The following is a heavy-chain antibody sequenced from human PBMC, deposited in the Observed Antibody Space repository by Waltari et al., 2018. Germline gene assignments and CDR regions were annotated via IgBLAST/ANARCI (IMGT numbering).Heavy chain of an antibody. CDR1: GFTFSSYW. D-gene: IGHD3-10*01. V-gene: IGHV3-74*01. CDR3: AISGRKGFDP. J-gene: IGHJ5*02. Sequence: EVQLVESGGGLVQPGGSLRLSCAASGFTFSSYWMHWVRQAPGKGLVVVSRINSDGSSTSYADSVKGRFTISRDNAKNTLYLQMNSLRAEDTAVYYCAISGRKGFDPWGQGTLVTVSS. CDR2: INSDGSST.